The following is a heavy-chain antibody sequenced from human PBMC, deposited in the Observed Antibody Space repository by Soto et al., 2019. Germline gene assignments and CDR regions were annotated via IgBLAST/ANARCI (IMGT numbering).Heavy chain of an antibody. D-gene: IGHD3-10*01. CDR2: ISDTGSNT. Sequence: PGGSLRLSCVASGLTFRSYALSWVRQAPGKGLEWVSGISDTGSNTFYADSVKGRFTISRDNAKNTLYLQMNSLRADDTALYYCAKAGGRVVDAHDPWGPGTLLTVSS. CDR1: GLTFRSYA. J-gene: IGHJ5*02. V-gene: IGHV3-23*01. CDR3: AKAGGRVVDAHDP.